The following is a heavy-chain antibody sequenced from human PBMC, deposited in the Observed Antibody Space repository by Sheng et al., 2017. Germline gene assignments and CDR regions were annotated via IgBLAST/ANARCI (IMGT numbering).Heavy chain of an antibody. CDR1: GFTVSSNF. V-gene: IGHV3-66*01. D-gene: IGHD3-3*02. Sequence: EVQLVESGGGLVQPGGSLRLSCAASGFTVSSNFMSWVRQAPGKGLEWVSILYSGGTTYYADSVKDRFTISRDNSKNTLFLQMNSLRVEDTATYYCASALAGHYFKFWGPGNAGSPSPQ. CDR2: LYSGGTT. CDR3: ASALAGHYFKF. J-gene: IGHJ4*02.